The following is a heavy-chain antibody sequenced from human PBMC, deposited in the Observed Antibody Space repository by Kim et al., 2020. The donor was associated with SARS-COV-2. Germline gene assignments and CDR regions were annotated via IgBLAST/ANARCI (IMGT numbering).Heavy chain of an antibody. D-gene: IGHD3-10*01. Sequence: GGSLRLSCAASGFTFSSYAMHWVRQALGKGLEWVAVISYDGTNKYYADSVKGRFTISRDNSKNTLFLQMNTLRAEDTAVYYCAKDEGLRGVLSNFDYWGQGTLVTVSS. J-gene: IGHJ4*02. V-gene: IGHV3-30*18. CDR3: AKDEGLRGVLSNFDY. CDR1: GFTFSSYA. CDR2: ISYDGTNK.